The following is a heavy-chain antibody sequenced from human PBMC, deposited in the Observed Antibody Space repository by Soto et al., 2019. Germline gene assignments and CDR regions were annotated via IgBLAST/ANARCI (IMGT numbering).Heavy chain of an antibody. CDR3: ARSTYCNGGSCYPQY. Sequence: QVQVEEFGGGVVQPGRSLRLSCAGPGFTFSDFGFHWVRQAPGKGLEWVAMILYDGTDQYYRDSVQGRFTISRDDSKHTVYLQMNSLRAEDTAMYYCARSTYCNGGSCYPQYWGPGTLVTVSS. CDR2: ILYDGTDQ. V-gene: IGHV3-30*03. J-gene: IGHJ4*02. CDR1: GFTFSDFG. D-gene: IGHD2-15*01.